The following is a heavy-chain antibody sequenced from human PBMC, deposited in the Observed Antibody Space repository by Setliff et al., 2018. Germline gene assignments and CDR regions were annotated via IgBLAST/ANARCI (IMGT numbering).Heavy chain of an antibody. D-gene: IGHD3-16*01. CDR3: SRLRGAFDY. V-gene: IGHV4-59*01. J-gene: IGHJ4*02. Sequence: SETLSLTCTVSGGAISGYYWSGIRQPPGKRLEWIGYIYYSGSTNYNPSLGSRVTLSVDKSKNQFSLRMNSATAADTAVYYCSRLRGAFDYRGQVKLVTISS. CDR2: IYYSGST. CDR1: GGAISGYY.